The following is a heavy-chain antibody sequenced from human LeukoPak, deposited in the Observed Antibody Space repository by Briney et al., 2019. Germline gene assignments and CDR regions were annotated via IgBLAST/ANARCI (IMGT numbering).Heavy chain of an antibody. J-gene: IGHJ3*02. V-gene: IGHV3-23*01. CDR2: ISGSGAST. CDR1: GFTFSSYG. D-gene: IGHD3-10*01. Sequence: PGGSLRLSCAASGFTFSSYGMNWVRQAPGKGLEWVSSISGSGASTYYADSVKGRFTISRDNSKNTLYLQMNSLRAEDTAVYYCAKRGMVRGVIPKRAGDAFDIWGQGTMVTVSS. CDR3: AKRGMVRGVIPKRAGDAFDI.